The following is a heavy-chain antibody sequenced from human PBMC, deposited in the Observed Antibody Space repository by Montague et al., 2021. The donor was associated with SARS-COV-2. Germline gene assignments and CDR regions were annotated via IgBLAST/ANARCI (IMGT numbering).Heavy chain of an antibody. CDR2: ISGSGGNT. D-gene: IGHD2-15*01. J-gene: IGHJ4*02. CDR1: GFTFSSYA. Sequence: SLRLSCAASGFTFSSYAMSWVRQAPGKGLEWASGISGSGGNTYYXDSVKGRFTISRDNSKNTLYLQMNSLRAEDTTVYYCASLGYCSGGRCYSGDYWGQGTLVTVSS. V-gene: IGHV3-23*01. CDR3: ASLGYCSGGRCYSGDY.